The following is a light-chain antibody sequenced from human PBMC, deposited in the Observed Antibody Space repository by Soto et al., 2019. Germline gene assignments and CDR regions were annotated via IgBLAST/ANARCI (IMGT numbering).Light chain of an antibody. CDR2: GAS. CDR3: QQYGNSPGT. J-gene: IGKJ1*01. CDR1: HSFSSSY. V-gene: IGKV3-20*01. Sequence: EIELTQSPGTLSLSLGERATLSCRASHSFSSSYLAWYQQKPVQPPRLLIYGASSRATGIPDRFSGSGSGTDFTLTIGRLEPEDFAVYYCQQYGNSPGTFGQGTKVDIK.